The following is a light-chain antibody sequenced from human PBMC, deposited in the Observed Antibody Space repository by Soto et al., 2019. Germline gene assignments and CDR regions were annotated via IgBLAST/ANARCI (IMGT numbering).Light chain of an antibody. V-gene: IGKV3-11*01. CDR1: QSVSSY. J-gene: IGKJ2*01. CDR2: DAS. Sequence: EIVLTQSPATLSLSPGERATLSCRASQSVSSYLAWYQQKPGQAPRLLIYDASNRATGIPARFSGSGSGTDFALTISSLEPEDFAVYCCQQRSNWPPKYTFGQGIKLEIK. CDR3: QQRSNWPPKYT.